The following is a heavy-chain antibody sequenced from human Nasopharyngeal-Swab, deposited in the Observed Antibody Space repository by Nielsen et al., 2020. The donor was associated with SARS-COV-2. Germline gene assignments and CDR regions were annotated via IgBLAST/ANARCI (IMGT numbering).Heavy chain of an antibody. D-gene: IGHD6-19*01. CDR2: ISWNSGRI. CDR1: GFTFDDYA. J-gene: IGHJ4*02. CDR3: AKDVGIAVAGSGFDY. V-gene: IGHV3-9*01. Sequence: SLKISCAASGFTFDDYAMHWVRQVPGKGLEWVSGISWNSGRIGCADSVKGRFTISRDNAENSLYLQMNSLRAEDTAFYYCAKDVGIAVAGSGFDYWGQGALVTVSS.